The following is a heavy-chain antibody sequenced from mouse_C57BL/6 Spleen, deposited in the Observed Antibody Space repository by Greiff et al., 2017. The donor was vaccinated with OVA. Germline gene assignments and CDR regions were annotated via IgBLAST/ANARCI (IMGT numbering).Heavy chain of an antibody. CDR1: GFTFSDYG. V-gene: IGHV5-17*01. Sequence: EVKLMESGGGFVKPGGSLKLSCAASGFTFSDYGMHWVRQAPEKGLEWVAYISSGSSTIYYADTVKGRFTISRDNAKNTLFLQMTSLRSEDTAMYYCAKGSSYFDYWGQGTTLTVSS. CDR3: AKGSSYFDY. CDR2: ISSGSSTI. D-gene: IGHD1-3*01. J-gene: IGHJ2*01.